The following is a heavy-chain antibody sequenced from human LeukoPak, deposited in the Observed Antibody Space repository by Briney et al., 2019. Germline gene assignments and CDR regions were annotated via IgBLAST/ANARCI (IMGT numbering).Heavy chain of an antibody. CDR1: GYTLTELS. CDR3: ASYYGDYVNFDY. CDR2: FDPEDGET. J-gene: IGHJ4*02. D-gene: IGHD4-17*01. Sequence: GASVNVSCKVSGYTLTELSMHWVRQAPGKGLEWMGGFDPEDGETIYAQKFQGRVTMTEDTSTDTAYMELSSLRSEDTAVYYCASYYGDYVNFDYWGQGTLVTVSS. V-gene: IGHV1-24*01.